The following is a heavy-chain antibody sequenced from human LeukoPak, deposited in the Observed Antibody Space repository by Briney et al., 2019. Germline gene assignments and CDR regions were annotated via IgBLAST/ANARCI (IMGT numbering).Heavy chain of an antibody. CDR2: ISYDGSNK. CDR3: ARDRLWFGELFVPYAAFDI. Sequence: PGGSLRLSCAASGFTFSSYAMHWVRQAPGKGLEWVAVISYDGSNKYYADSVKGRFTISRDNSKNTLYLQMNSLRAEDTAVYYCARDRLWFGELFVPYAAFDIWGQGTMVTVSS. V-gene: IGHV3-30*04. J-gene: IGHJ3*02. D-gene: IGHD3-10*01. CDR1: GFTFSSYA.